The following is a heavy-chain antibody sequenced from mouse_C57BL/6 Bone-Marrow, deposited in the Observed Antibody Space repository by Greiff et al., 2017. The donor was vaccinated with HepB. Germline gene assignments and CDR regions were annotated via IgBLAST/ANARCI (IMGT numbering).Heavy chain of an antibody. V-gene: IGHV2-2*01. CDR2: IWSGGST. CDR3: ARRGYYGSSWNWYFDV. Sequence: VQVVESGPGLVQPSQSLSITCTVSGFSLTSYGVHWVRQSPGKGLEWLGVIWSGGSTDYNAAFISRLSISKDNSKSQVFFKMNSLQADDTAIYYCARRGYYGSSWNWYFDVWGTGTTVTVSS. J-gene: IGHJ1*03. CDR1: GFSLTSYG. D-gene: IGHD1-1*01.